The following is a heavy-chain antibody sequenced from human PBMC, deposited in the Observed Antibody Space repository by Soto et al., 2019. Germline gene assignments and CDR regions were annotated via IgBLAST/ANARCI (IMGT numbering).Heavy chain of an antibody. J-gene: IGHJ6*02. CDR3: ARSPDSSGYYPRRYYYGMDV. Sequence: PSETLSLTCAVSGGSISSSNWWSWARQPPGKGLEWIGEIYHSGSTNYNPSLKSRVTISVDKSKNQFSLKLSSVTAADTAVYYCARSPDSSGYYPRRYYYGMDVWGQGTTVTVSS. CDR1: GGSISSSNW. D-gene: IGHD3-22*01. CDR2: IYHSGST. V-gene: IGHV4-4*02.